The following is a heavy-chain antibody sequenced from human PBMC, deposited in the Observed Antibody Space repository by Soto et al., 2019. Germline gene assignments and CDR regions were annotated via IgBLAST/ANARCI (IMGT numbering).Heavy chain of an antibody. J-gene: IGHJ4*02. CDR3: ARETVGYVSDY. Sequence: QVQLVESGGGVVQPGRSLRLSCAASGFTFSSYGMHWVRQAPGKGLEWVAVIWYDGSNKYYADSVKGRFTISRDNSKNTLYLQMNSLRAEDTAVYYCARETVGYVSDYWGQGTLVTVSS. CDR1: GFTFSSYG. CDR2: IWYDGSNK. D-gene: IGHD2-2*01. V-gene: IGHV3-33*01.